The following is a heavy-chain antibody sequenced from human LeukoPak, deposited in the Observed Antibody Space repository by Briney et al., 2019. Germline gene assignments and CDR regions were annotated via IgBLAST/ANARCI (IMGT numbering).Heavy chain of an antibody. J-gene: IGHJ3*02. CDR2: INHSGST. CDR1: GGSFSGYY. V-gene: IGHV4-34*01. Sequence: PSETLSLTCAVYGGSFSGYYWSWIRQPPGKGLEWIGEINHSGSTNYNPSLKSRVTISVDTSKNQFSLKLSSVTAADTAVYYCARVPRAGAFDIWGQGTMVTVSS. CDR3: ARVPRAGAFDI.